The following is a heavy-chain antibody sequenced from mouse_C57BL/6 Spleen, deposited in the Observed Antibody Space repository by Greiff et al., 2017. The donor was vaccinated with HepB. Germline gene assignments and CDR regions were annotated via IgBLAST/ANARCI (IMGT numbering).Heavy chain of an antibody. CDR2: ISDGGSYT. Sequence: EVQLQESGGGLVKPGGSLKLSCAASGFTFSSYAMSWVRQTPEKRLEWVATISDGGSYTYYPDNVKGRFTISRDNAKNNLYLQMSHLKSEDTAMYYCARDLDYYGRFYAMDYWGHGSSVTVSS. J-gene: IGHJ4*01. CDR3: ARDLDYYGRFYAMDY. D-gene: IGHD1-1*01. CDR1: GFTFSSYA. V-gene: IGHV5-4*01.